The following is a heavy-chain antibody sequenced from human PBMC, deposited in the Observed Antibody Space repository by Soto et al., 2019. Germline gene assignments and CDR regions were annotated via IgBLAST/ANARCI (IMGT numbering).Heavy chain of an antibody. CDR3: AAAKYCGGDCYFDY. J-gene: IGHJ4*02. D-gene: IGHD2-21*02. CDR1: GFTFFTSA. Sequence: SVKVSCKASGFTFFTSAVQWVRQARGQGLEWIGWIVVSSGNTNYAQKFQERVTITREMSKNTAYMELTSLRSEDTAVYYCAAAKYCGGDCYFDYWGQGIVVTVSS. CDR2: IVVSSGNT. V-gene: IGHV1-58*01.